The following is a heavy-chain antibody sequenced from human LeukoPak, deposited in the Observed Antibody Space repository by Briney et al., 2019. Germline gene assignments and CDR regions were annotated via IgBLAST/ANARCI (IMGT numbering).Heavy chain of an antibody. Sequence: LRLSCAASGFTFDDYAMHWVRQAPGKGLEWVSGISWNSGSIGYADSVKGRFTISRDNAKNSLYLQMNSLRAEDTAVYYCAKDRLQLLFISDYMDVWGKGTTVTVSS. D-gene: IGHD2-2*01. CDR1: GFTFDDYA. CDR2: ISWNSGSI. V-gene: IGHV3-9*01. J-gene: IGHJ6*03. CDR3: AKDRLQLLFISDYMDV.